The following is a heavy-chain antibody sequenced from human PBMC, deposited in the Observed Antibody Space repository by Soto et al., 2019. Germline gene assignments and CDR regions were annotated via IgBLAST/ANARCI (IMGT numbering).Heavy chain of an antibody. CDR1: GYSFTTYG. V-gene: IGHV1-18*01. D-gene: IGHD2-15*01. Sequence: QVQLVQSGAEVKKPGASVKVSCKASGYSFTTYGIAWVRQAPGQGLEWMGWISTYNGDTDYPQNLQGRVIMTTDTSTTTAYMELRSLRSDDTAVYYCAREGSRPYYYYGMDVWGQGTTVSVSS. J-gene: IGHJ6*02. CDR3: AREGSRPYYYYGMDV. CDR2: ISTYNGDT.